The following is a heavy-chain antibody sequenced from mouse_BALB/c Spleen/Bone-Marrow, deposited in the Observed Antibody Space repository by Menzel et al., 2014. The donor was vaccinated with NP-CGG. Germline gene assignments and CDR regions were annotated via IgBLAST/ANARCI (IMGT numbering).Heavy chain of an antibody. CDR1: GYTFTDTW. CDR2: INPSAGYA. J-gene: IGHJ2*01. CDR3: ARDY. V-gene: IGHV1-7*01. Sequence: QVQLQQPGPELAKPGASVKMSCKASGYTFTDTWIHWIKQRPGQGLEWIGYINPSAGYAEYNQNFKDKATLTVDKSSSTAYMQLSSLTSEDSAVYYSARDYWGQGTTLTVPS.